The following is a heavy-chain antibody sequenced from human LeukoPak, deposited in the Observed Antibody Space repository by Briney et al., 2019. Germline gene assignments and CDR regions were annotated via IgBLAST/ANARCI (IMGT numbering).Heavy chain of an antibody. V-gene: IGHV4-38-2*02. CDR2: IYHSGSP. J-gene: IGHJ6*03. CDR3: ARDGRYCGGGRCSYMDV. Sequence: SETLSLTCTVSGYSISSGYYWDWIRQPPGKGLEWIGSIYHSGSPYYNSSLKSRVTISVDTSKNQFSLKLSSVTAADTAVYYCARDGRYCGGGRCSYMDVWGKGTTVTVSS. CDR1: GYSISSGYY. D-gene: IGHD2-15*01.